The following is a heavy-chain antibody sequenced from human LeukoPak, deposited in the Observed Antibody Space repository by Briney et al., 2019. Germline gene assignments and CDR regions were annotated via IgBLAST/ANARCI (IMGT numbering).Heavy chain of an antibody. CDR3: GRVTLYAFDI. V-gene: IGHV1-46*01. CDR1: GNTFSGYF. CDR2: ISPSGGTT. J-gene: IGHJ3*02. Sequence: ASVKVSCEASGNTFSGYFIHWVRQAPGHGLEWMGIISPSGGTTSYAQEFQGRVTMTRDTSTSTVYMELSSLRSEDTAVYYCGRVTLYAFDIWGQGTMVTVSS. D-gene: IGHD4-23*01.